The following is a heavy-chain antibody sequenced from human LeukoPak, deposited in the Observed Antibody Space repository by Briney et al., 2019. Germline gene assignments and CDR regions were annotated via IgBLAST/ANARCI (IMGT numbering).Heavy chain of an antibody. Sequence: ASVKVSCKASGYTFTSYGISWVRQAPGQGLEWMGIINPSGGSTSYAQKFQGRVTMTRDTSTSTVYMELSSLRSEDTAVYYCARDQKDYYDSGGPSIGGYWGQGTLVTVSS. V-gene: IGHV1-46*01. J-gene: IGHJ4*02. CDR3: ARDQKDYYDSGGPSIGGY. D-gene: IGHD3-22*01. CDR2: INPSGGST. CDR1: GYTFTSYG.